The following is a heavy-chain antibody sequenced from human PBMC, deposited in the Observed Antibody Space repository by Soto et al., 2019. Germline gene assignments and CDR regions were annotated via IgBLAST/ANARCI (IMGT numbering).Heavy chain of an antibody. Sequence: GGSLRLSCAASGFTFSSYSMNWVRQAPWKGLEWVSSISSSSSYIYYADSVKGRFTISRDNAKNSLYLQMNSLRAEDTAVYYCALGGNYYYYGMDVWGQGTTVTVSS. V-gene: IGHV3-21*01. CDR1: GFTFSSYS. D-gene: IGHD3-16*01. CDR3: ALGGNYYYYGMDV. J-gene: IGHJ6*02. CDR2: ISSSSSYI.